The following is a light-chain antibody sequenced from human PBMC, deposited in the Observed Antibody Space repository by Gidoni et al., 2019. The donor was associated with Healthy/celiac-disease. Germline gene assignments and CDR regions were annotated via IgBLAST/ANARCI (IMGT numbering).Light chain of an antibody. J-gene: IGKJ4*01. CDR2: AAS. V-gene: IGKV1-39*01. Sequence: DIQMTPSPSSPSASVGDRVTITCRASQSISSYLNWYQQKPGKAPKLLIYAASSLQSGVPSRFSGSGSGTDFTLTISSLQPEDFATYYCQQSYSTLSGTFGGGTKVEIK. CDR1: QSISSY. CDR3: QQSYSTLSGT.